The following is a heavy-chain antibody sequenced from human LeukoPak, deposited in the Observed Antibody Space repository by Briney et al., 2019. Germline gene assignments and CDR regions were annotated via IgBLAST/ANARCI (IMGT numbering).Heavy chain of an antibody. D-gene: IGHD6-19*01. CDR1: GFNFRNYV. Sequence: GGSLGLSCAASGFNFRNYVMSWVRQAPGKGLEWVSTISGSTGSGGNTYYADSVKGRFTISRDNSKNTLYLQMNSLRAEDTAVYYCLRGGWGSLLDYWGQGTLVTVSS. V-gene: IGHV3-23*01. CDR2: ISGSTGSGGNT. J-gene: IGHJ4*02. CDR3: LRGGWGSLLDY.